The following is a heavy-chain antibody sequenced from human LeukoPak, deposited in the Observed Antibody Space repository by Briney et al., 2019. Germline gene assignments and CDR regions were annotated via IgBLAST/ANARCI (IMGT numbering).Heavy chain of an antibody. D-gene: IGHD4-23*01. CDR1: GFTFTSCA. CDR3: AKNSL. Sequence: GGSLRLSCAASGFTFTSCAMSWVRQAPGKGLEWVSAISAGGGTTFYADSVKGRFTVSRDNSKNTLYLQMNSLRAEDTAVYYCAKNSLWGQGTLVTVSS. V-gene: IGHV3-23*01. CDR2: ISAGGGTT. J-gene: IGHJ4*02.